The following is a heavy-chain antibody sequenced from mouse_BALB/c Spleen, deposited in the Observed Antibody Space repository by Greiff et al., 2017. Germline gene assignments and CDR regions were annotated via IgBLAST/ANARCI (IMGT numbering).Heavy chain of an antibody. J-gene: IGHJ4*01. CDR2: ISDGGSYT. CDR1: GFTFSDYY. Sequence: EVKLVESGGGLVKPGGSLKLSCAASGFTFSDYYMYWVRQTPEKRLEWVATISDGGSYTYYPDSVKGRFTISRDNAKNNLYLQMSSLKSEDTAMYYCARGDGNYDYAMDYWGQGTSVTVSS. V-gene: IGHV5-4*02. CDR3: ARGDGNYDYAMDY. D-gene: IGHD2-1*01.